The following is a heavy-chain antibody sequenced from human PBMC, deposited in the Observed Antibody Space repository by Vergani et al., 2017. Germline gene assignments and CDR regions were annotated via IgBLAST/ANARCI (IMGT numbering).Heavy chain of an antibody. CDR2: IYHSGST. CDR1: GGSISSTNW. D-gene: IGHD3-3*01. V-gene: IGHV4-4*02. Sequence: QVQLQESGPGLVKPSGTLSLTCAVSGGSISSTNWWSWVRQPPGKGLEWIGEIYHSGSTNYNPSLKSRVTISVDKSKNQFSLNLSSVTAADTAVYYCARAPGLYYDFWSGYYPSPGXFDPWGQGTLVTVSS. CDR3: ARAPGLYYDFWSGYYPSPGXFDP. J-gene: IGHJ5*02.